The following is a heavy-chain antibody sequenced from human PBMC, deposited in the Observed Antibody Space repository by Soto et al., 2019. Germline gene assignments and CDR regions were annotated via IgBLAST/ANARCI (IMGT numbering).Heavy chain of an antibody. CDR2: IIPIFGTA. Sequence: QVQLVQSGAEVKKPGSSVKVSCKASGGTFSSYAISWVRQAPGQGLEWMGGIIPIFGTANYAQKFQGRVTITADESASTAYMELSSLRSEDTAVYYCARDTRRYSSSRRFAGGMDDWGQGTTVTVSS. V-gene: IGHV1-69*01. CDR3: ARDTRRYSSSRRFAGGMDD. J-gene: IGHJ6*02. D-gene: IGHD6-6*01. CDR1: GGTFSSYA.